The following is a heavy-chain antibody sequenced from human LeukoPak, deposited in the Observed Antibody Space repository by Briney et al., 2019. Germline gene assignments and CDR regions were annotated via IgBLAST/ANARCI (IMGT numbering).Heavy chain of an antibody. J-gene: IGHJ4*02. CDR1: GFTFSSYE. V-gene: IGHV3-48*03. D-gene: IGHD6-19*01. Sequence: GGSLRLSCAASGFTFSSYEMNCVRQAPGKGLEWVSYISSSGSTIYYADSVKGRFTISRDNAKNSLYLQMNSLRAEDTAVYYCARDLRGYSGWYRGYDYWGQGTLVTVSS. CDR2: ISSSGSTI. CDR3: ARDLRGYSGWYRGYDY.